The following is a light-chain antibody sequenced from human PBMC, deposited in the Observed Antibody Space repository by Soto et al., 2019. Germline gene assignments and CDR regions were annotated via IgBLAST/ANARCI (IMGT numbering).Light chain of an antibody. J-gene: IGLJ1*01. Sequence: QAVVTQPPSASGTPGQRVTISCSGSSSNIGSNTVSWYQQLPGTAPKLLIYSNNQRPSGVPDRFSGSKSGTSASLAISGFQSEDEADYYCAAWDDSLNGSVFGTGTKLTVL. CDR2: SNN. CDR3: AAWDDSLNGSV. V-gene: IGLV1-44*01. CDR1: SSNIGSNT.